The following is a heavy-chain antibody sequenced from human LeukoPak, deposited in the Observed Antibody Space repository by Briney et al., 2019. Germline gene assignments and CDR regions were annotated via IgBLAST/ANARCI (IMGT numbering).Heavy chain of an antibody. D-gene: IGHD3-10*01. Sequence: ASVKVSCKASGYTFTGYDMHWVRQAPGQGLEWMGWINPNSGGTNYAQNFQGRVTMTRDTSISTAYMELSRLRSDDTAVYFCARDRAVRRGIIDSWGQGTLVTVSS. J-gene: IGHJ4*02. V-gene: IGHV1-2*02. CDR2: INPNSGGT. CDR3: ARDRAVRRGIIDS. CDR1: GYTFTGYD.